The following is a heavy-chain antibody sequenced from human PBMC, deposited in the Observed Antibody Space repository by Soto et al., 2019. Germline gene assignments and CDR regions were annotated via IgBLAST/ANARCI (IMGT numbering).Heavy chain of an antibody. CDR2: IYYSGST. Sequence: PSETLSLTCTVSGGSISSYYWSWIRQPPGKGLEWIGYIYYSGSTNYNPSLKSRVTISVDTSKNQFSLKLSSVTAADTAVYYCARAPNDQIFEYWGQGTLVTVSS. D-gene: IGHD1-1*01. V-gene: IGHV4-59*01. CDR3: ARAPNDQIFEY. J-gene: IGHJ4*02. CDR1: GGSISSYY.